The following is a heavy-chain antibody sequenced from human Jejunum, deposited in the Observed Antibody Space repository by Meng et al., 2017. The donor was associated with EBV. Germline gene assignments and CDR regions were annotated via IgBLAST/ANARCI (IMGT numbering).Heavy chain of an antibody. CDR3: ARGSHYTWDV. D-gene: IGHD3-16*01. Sequence: QVQSQESGPGLVKPSGTLSLTCGVSGDSIISTDTWWSWVRQPPGKGLEWIGEIFHAGNTNYNPSLKSQVTMSVDTSKNQFSLNLSSVTAADSAVYYCARGSHYTWDVWGQGTLVTVSS. J-gene: IGHJ4*02. V-gene: IGHV4-4*02. CDR2: IFHAGNT. CDR1: GDSIISTDTW.